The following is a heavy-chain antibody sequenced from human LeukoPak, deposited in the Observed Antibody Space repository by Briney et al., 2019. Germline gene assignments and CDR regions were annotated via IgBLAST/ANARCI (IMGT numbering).Heavy chain of an antibody. J-gene: IGHJ4*02. CDR3: AKDLNQLTFDY. D-gene: IGHD2-2*01. CDR1: GXTFSSYS. CDR2: ISGSGGST. Sequence: GGTLRLSCSASGXTFSSYSMSWVRQAPGKGLEWVSAISGSGGSTYYAVSVKGRFTISRDNSKNTLYLQMNSLRAEDTAVYYCAKDLNQLTFDYWGQGTLVTVSS. V-gene: IGHV3-23*01.